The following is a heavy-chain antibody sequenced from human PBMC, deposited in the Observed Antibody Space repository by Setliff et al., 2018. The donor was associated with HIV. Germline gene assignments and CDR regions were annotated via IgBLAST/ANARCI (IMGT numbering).Heavy chain of an antibody. Sequence: PVKISCKGSGDTFRNYALNWVRQAPGQGLEWMGGIIPPVGAAVYAQNFQGRVTITADESTSTAYMELRTLRSEDTAIYYCASPNVGCSGGTCYSGSAFDYWGQGSPVTVSS. CDR2: IIPPVGAA. J-gene: IGHJ4*02. D-gene: IGHD2-15*01. V-gene: IGHV1-69*13. CDR3: ASPNVGCSGGTCYSGSAFDY. CDR1: GDTFRNYA.